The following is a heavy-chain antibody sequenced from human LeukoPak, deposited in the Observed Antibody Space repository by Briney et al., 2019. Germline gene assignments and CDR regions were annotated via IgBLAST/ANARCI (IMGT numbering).Heavy chain of an antibody. D-gene: IGHD1-26*01. CDR1: GGSISSSY. Sequence: SEALSLTCTVSGGSISSSYWSWLRQPPGKGLEWIAYIYGSGSTNYNPSLTSRVAISVETSKNLFSLNLTSVTAADTAMYYCARLQYTGNYYPDYWGQGILVTVSS. CDR3: ARLQYTGNYYPDY. J-gene: IGHJ4*02. V-gene: IGHV4-59*08. CDR2: IYGSGST.